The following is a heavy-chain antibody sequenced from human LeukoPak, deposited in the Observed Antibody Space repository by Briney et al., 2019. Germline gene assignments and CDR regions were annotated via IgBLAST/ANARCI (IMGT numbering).Heavy chain of an antibody. J-gene: IGHJ6*03. CDR2: IYTSGST. CDR3: ARLNPPEYCSSTSCSTLKYYYYYMDV. CDR1: GGPISSYY. D-gene: IGHD2-2*01. V-gene: IGHV4-4*09. Sequence: SETLSLTCTVSGGPISSYYWSWIRQPPGKGLEWIGYIYTSGSTNYNPSLKSRVTISVDTSKNQFFLKLSSVTAADTAVYYCARLNPPEYCSSTSCSTLKYYYYYMDVWGKGTTVTVSS.